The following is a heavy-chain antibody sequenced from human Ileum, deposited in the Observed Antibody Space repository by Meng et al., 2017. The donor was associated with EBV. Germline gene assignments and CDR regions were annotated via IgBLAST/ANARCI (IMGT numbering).Heavy chain of an antibody. Sequence: QVQLQESLPGLMKPSAIPSLTCAVSGYSIRMTNGWGWIRPPKGKGLEWIGYIYYSGSTSYNPSLKSRVTMSVDTSKNQFSLNLNSVTAVDTAVYYCARNVPGTSAYYDWGQGTLVTVSS. CDR2: IYYSGST. V-gene: IGHV4-28*01. CDR1: GYSIRMTNG. CDR3: ARNVPGTSAYYD. D-gene: IGHD3-22*01. J-gene: IGHJ4*02.